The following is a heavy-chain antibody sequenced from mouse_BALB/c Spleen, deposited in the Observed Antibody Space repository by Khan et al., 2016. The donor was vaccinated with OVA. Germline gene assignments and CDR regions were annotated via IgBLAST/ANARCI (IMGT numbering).Heavy chain of an antibody. D-gene: IGHD2-4*01. V-gene: IGHV3-2*02. J-gene: IGHJ3*01. CDR2: INYSGNT. CDR3: ARKDYYDYDPFPY. Sequence: EVQLQESGPGLVKPSQSPSLTCTVSGYSITSEYAWNWIRQFPGNKLEWMGYINYSGNTRFNPSLKSRTSITRDTSKNQFFLQLNSVTTEDTATYYCARKDYYDYDPFPYWGQGTLVTVSA. CDR1: GYSITSEYA.